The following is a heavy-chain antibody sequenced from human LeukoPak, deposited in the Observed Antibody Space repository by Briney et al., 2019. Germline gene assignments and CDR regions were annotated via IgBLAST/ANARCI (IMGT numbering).Heavy chain of an antibody. J-gene: IGHJ3*02. CDR3: AKDTWGELLPEYAFDI. V-gene: IGHV3-23*01. CDR1: GFTFSSYA. CDR2: ISGSGGST. D-gene: IGHD1-26*01. Sequence: PGGSLRLSCAASGFTFSSYAMSWVRQAPGKGLEWVSAISGSGGSTYYADSVKGRFTISRDNSKNTLYLQMNSLRAEDTAVYYCAKDTWGELLPEYAFDIWGQGTMVTVSS.